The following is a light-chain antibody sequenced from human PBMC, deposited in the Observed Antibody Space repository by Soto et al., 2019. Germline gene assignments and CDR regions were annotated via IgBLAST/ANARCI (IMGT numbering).Light chain of an antibody. J-gene: IGLJ2*01. CDR1: NDDIGYYNF. Sequence: QSALTQPPSASGSAGQSVTISCTGTNDDIGYYNFVSWYQHHPGKAPKLMIYEVSNRPSGVSNRFSGSKSGNTASLTISGLQAEDEADYYCSSYTSSSTLTVFGGGTKLTVL. V-gene: IGLV2-14*01. CDR2: EVS. CDR3: SSYTSSSTLTV.